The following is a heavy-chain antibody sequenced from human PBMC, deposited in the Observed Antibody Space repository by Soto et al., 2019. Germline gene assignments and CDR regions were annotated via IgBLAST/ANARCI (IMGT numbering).Heavy chain of an antibody. J-gene: IGHJ4*02. CDR1: GFTFSSYA. V-gene: IGHV3-30-3*01. Sequence: GGSLRLSCAASGFTFSSYAMHWVRQAPGKGLEWVAVISYDGSNKYYADSVKGRLTISRDNSKNTLYLQMNSLRAEDTAVYYCARGNLIAAKVYFDYWGQGTLVTVSS. D-gene: IGHD6-6*01. CDR3: ARGNLIAAKVYFDY. CDR2: ISYDGSNK.